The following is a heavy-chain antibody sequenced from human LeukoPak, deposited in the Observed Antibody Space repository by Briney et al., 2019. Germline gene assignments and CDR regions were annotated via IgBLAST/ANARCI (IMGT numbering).Heavy chain of an antibody. D-gene: IGHD3-10*01. CDR1: GSTFTSYG. V-gene: IGHV1-18*01. Sequence: ASVKVSCKASGSTFTSYGISWVRQAPGQGLEWMGWISAYNGNTNYAQKLQGRVTMTTDTSTSTAYMELRSLRSNDTAVYYCARDGHENYGRQGFGCFDPWGQGTLVTVSS. CDR3: ARDGHENYGRQGFGCFDP. J-gene: IGHJ5*02. CDR2: ISAYNGNT.